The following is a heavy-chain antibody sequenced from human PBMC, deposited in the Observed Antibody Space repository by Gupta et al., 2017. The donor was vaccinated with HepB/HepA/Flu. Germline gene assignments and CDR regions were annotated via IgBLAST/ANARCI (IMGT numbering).Heavy chain of an antibody. Sequence: VPLVESGGGLVQPGGSLRLSCAASGFTFTNYWMSWVRQAPGKGLEWVANIKQDGTEQYSLDSVRGRFTVSRDIAKNSVYLHVNSLRVEDTAVYYCARLELANYFYGMDVWGQGTTVTVSS. J-gene: IGHJ6*02. CDR3: ARLELANYFYGMDV. CDR2: IKQDGTEQ. CDR1: GFTFTNYW. D-gene: IGHD1-7*01. V-gene: IGHV3-7*01.